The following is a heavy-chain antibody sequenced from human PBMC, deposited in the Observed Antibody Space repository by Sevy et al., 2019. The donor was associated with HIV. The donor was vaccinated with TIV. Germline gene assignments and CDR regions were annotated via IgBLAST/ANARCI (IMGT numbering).Heavy chain of an antibody. D-gene: IGHD3-22*01. Sequence: SETLSLTCTVSDGSISSYYWTWIRQPANKELEWIGRIFSSGNIKYNPPLKSRVTMSVDTSQNHFSLKLGSVTAADPAVYYCARETFYDSSGYYYSWFDPWGQGTLVTVSS. V-gene: IGHV4-4*07. CDR3: ARETFYDSSGYYYSWFDP. CDR2: IFSSGNI. J-gene: IGHJ5*02. CDR1: DGSISSYY.